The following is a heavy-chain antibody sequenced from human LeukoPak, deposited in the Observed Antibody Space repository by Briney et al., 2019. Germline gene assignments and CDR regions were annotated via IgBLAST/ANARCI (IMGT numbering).Heavy chain of an antibody. V-gene: IGHV3-7*01. CDR2: INQGGSET. J-gene: IGHJ4*02. D-gene: IGHD3-16*01. CDR3: ARDATRGGDFDK. Sequence: GGSLRLSCAASGFTFTNYWMAWVRQAPGKGLEWVANINQGGSETYYVEYVKGRFTISRDNAKNSLYLQMNTLRAEDTAVYYCARDATRGGDFDKWGQGILVTVSS. CDR1: GFTFTNYW.